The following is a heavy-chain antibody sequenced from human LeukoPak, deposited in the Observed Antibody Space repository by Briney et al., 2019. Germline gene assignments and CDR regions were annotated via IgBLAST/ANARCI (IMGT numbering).Heavy chain of an antibody. CDR1: GYSFTSYW. D-gene: IGHD2-15*01. CDR2: IYPGDSDT. V-gene: IGHV5-51*01. Sequence: GESLKISCKGSGYSFTSYWIGWVRQIPGKGLEWMGIIYPGDSDTRYSPSFQGQVTISADKSISTAYLQWSSLKASDTAMYYCARSQHCSGGSCYSSDWFDPWGQGTLVTVSS. J-gene: IGHJ5*02. CDR3: ARSQHCSGGSCYSSDWFDP.